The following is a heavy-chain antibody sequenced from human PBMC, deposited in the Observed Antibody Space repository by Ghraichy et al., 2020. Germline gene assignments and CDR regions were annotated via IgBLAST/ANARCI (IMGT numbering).Heavy chain of an antibody. CDR3: ARGSEDRSSYQFLGVYFYYYYMDV. V-gene: IGHV6-1*01. CDR2: TYYRSKWYD. J-gene: IGHJ6*03. CDR1: GDSVSNHTAT. Sequence: SETLSLTCAISGDSVSNHTATWNWIRQSPSRGLEWLGRTYYRSKWYDDYAVSVKSRATINADTSKNQFSLRLISVTADDTAVYYCARGSEDRSSYQFLGVYFYYYYMDVWAKGTAVVVSS. D-gene: IGHD6-13*01.